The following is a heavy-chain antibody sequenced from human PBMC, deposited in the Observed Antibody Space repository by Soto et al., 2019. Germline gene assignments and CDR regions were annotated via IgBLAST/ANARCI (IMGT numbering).Heavy chain of an antibody. CDR2: MNPNSGNT. V-gene: IGHV1-8*01. J-gene: IGHJ6*02. Sequence: ASMKVSCKASGYTFTSYDIIWVRQATGQGLEWMGWMNPNSGNTGYAQNFQGRVTMTRNTPISTAYMEVNSLRSEDTAVYYCARSRGDGGMDVWGQGTTVTVSS. CDR1: GYTFTSYD. CDR3: ARSRGDGGMDV. D-gene: IGHD3-10*01.